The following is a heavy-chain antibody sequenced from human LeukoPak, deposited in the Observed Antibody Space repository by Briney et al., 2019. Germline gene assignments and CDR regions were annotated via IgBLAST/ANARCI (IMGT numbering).Heavy chain of an antibody. V-gene: IGHV4-39*01. CDR1: GGSISSSSYY. J-gene: IGHJ3*02. CDR2: IYYSGST. CDR3: ASNFYGSGTPPAFDI. D-gene: IGHD3-10*01. Sequence: PSETLSLTCTVSGGSISSSSYYWGWIRQPPGKGLEWIGSIYYSGSTYYNPSLKSRVTISVDTSKNQFSLKLSSVTAADTAVYYCASNFYGSGTPPAFDIWGQGQWSPSLQ.